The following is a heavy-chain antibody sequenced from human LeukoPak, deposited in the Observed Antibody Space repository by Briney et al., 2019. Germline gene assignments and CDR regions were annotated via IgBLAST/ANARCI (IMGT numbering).Heavy chain of an antibody. Sequence: SVKVSCKASGGTFSSYAISWVRQAPGQGLEWMGRIIPILGIANYAQKFQGRVTITADESTSTAYMELSSLRSEDTAVYYCALVVVPAARDYYYYMDVWGKGTTVTVSS. CDR2: IIPILGIA. J-gene: IGHJ6*03. CDR1: GGTFSSYA. V-gene: IGHV1-69*04. D-gene: IGHD2-2*01. CDR3: ALVVVPAARDYYYYMDV.